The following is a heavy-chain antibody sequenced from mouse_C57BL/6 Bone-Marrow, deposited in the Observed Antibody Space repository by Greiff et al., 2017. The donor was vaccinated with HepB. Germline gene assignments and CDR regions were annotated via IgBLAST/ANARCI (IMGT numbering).Heavy chain of an antibody. J-gene: IGHJ4*01. V-gene: IGHV14-4*01. CDR3: TTDDYDGDYYAMDY. Sequence: EVKLVESGAELVRPGASVKLSCTASGFNIKDDYMHWVKQRPEQGLEWIGWIDPENGDTEYASKFQGKATITADTSSNTAYLQLSSLTPEDTAVYYCTTDDYDGDYYAMDYWGQGTSVTVSS. CDR2: IDPENGDT. CDR1: GFNIKDDY. D-gene: IGHD2-4*01.